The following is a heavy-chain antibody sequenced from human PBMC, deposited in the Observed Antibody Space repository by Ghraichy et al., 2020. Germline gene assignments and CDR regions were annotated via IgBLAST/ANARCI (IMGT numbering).Heavy chain of an antibody. CDR2: ISGSGGST. Sequence: GGSLRLSCAASGFTFSSYAMSWVRQAPGKGLEWVSAISGSGGSTYYADSVKGRFTISRDNSKNTLYLQMNSLRAEDTAVYYCAKDHGYPQRITNFGVAPRGFDYWGQGTLVTVSS. V-gene: IGHV3-23*01. J-gene: IGHJ4*02. D-gene: IGHD3-3*01. CDR1: GFTFSSYA. CDR3: AKDHGYPQRITNFGVAPRGFDY.